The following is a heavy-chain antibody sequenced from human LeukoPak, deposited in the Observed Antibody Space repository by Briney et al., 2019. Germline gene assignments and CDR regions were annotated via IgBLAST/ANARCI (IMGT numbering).Heavy chain of an antibody. D-gene: IGHD6-13*01. Sequence: ASVKVSCKASGYTFTGYYMHWVRQAPGQGLEWMGIINPSGGSTSYAQKFQGRVTMTRDMSTSTVYMELSSLRSEDTAVYYCAREPSSSWLFDYWGQGTLITVSS. CDR2: INPSGGST. CDR1: GYTFTGYY. CDR3: AREPSSSWLFDY. V-gene: IGHV1-46*01. J-gene: IGHJ4*02.